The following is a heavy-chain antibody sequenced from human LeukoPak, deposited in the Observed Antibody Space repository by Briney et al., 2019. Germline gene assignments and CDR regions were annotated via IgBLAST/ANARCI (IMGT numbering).Heavy chain of an antibody. V-gene: IGHV3-30*18. CDR2: ISYDVSNK. CDR1: GFTFSSYG. D-gene: IGHD1-26*01. CDR3: AKDSGSYYAKREGYYFDY. J-gene: IGHJ4*02. Sequence: GGSLRLSCAASGFTFSSYGMHWVRQAPGKGLEWVAVISYDVSNKYYADSVKGRFTISRDNSKNTLYLQMNSLRAEDTAVYYCAKDSGSYYAKREGYYFDYWGQGTLVTVSS.